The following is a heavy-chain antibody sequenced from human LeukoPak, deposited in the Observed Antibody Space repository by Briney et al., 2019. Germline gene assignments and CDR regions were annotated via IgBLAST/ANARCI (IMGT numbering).Heavy chain of an antibody. Sequence: GESLRISCKGSGFTSTNYWIGWVRQMPGKDLEWMGNIHPVDSDTRYSPSFQGQVTMSADKSIGTAYLQWSSLKASDTAIYYCATWGRSNWFDYWGQGTLVTVPS. CDR3: ATWGRSNWFDY. D-gene: IGHD1-20*01. V-gene: IGHV5-51*01. CDR1: GFTSTNYW. J-gene: IGHJ4*02. CDR2: IHPVDSDT.